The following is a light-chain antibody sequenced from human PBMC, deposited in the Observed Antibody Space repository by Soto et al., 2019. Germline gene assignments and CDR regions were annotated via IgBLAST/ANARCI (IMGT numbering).Light chain of an antibody. CDR1: QSVRGN. Sequence: EIVMTQSPATLSVSPGERVTLSCRASQSVRGNLAWYQQKPGQAPRLLIFGASTRATGIPARFSGSGSGTDFTLTISSLEPEDFAVYYCQQRSNWPPWTFGQGTKVDIK. V-gene: IGKV3-11*01. CDR3: QQRSNWPPWT. CDR2: GAS. J-gene: IGKJ1*01.